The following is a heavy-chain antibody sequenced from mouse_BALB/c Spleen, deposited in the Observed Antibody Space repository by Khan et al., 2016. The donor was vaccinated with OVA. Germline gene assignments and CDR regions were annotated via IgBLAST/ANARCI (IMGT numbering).Heavy chain of an antibody. V-gene: IGHV2-2*01. CDR3: ARHSYRYDFTY. Sequence: VKLEESGPGLVQPSQSLSITCTVSGFSLTIYGIHWVRQSPGKGLEWLGVIWSGGRTDYNAAFISRLSINKDDSKNQVFFKVNSLQADDTAIYYCARHSYRYDFTYWGQGTLVTVSA. CDR2: IWSGGRT. CDR1: GFSLTIYG. D-gene: IGHD2-14*01. J-gene: IGHJ3*01.